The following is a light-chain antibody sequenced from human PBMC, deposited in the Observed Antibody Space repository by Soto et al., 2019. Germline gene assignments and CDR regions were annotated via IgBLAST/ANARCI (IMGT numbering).Light chain of an antibody. J-gene: IGKJ2*01. V-gene: IGKV1-39*01. CDR2: STS. CDR1: QTISNY. Sequence: DIQLTQSPSSLSASVGDRVSITCRTSQTISNYLNWYHHRPGQAPKLLIYSTSNLQGGVPSRFSGGGAGTEFTLTISSLQPEDFATYYCQQSYSTPYTFGQGTKLEIK. CDR3: QQSYSTPYT.